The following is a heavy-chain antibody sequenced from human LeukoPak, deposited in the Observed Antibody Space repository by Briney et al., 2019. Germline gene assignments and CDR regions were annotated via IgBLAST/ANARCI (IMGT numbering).Heavy chain of an antibody. J-gene: IGHJ3*02. V-gene: IGHV1-46*01. D-gene: IGHD5/OR15-5a*01. CDR2: INPSGGST. Sequence: ASVKVSCKASGYTFTSYHMHWVRQAPGQGLEWMGIINPSGGSTSYAQKFQGRVTMTRDMSTSTVYMELSSLRSEDTAVYYCARRAVYDAFDIWGQGTMVTVSS. CDR3: ARRAVYDAFDI. CDR1: GYTFTSYH.